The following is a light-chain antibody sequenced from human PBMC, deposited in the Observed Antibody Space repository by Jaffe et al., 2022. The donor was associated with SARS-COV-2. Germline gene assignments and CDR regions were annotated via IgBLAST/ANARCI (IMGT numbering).Light chain of an antibody. Sequence: DIQMTQSPSSVSASVGDRVTITCRASQGIDSWLAWYQQKVGRAPKLLIYTASNLQSGIPSRFSGSGSGTDFTLTISSLQPEDSATYYCQQAKAFPLTFGQGTRLEIK. CDR2: TAS. V-gene: IGKV1-12*01. CDR1: QGIDSW. CDR3: QQAKAFPLT. J-gene: IGKJ5*01.